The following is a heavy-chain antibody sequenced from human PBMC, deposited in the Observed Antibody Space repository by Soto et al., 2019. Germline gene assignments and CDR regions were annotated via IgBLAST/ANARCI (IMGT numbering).Heavy chain of an antibody. CDR3: AKDGVDSGYDGFDY. J-gene: IGHJ4*02. V-gene: IGHV3-7*03. CDR2: IKQDGSEK. Sequence: GGSLRLSCAASGFTFSSYWMSWVRQAPGKGLEWVANIKQDGSEKYYVDSVKGRFTISRDNAKNTLYLQMNSLRAEDTAVYYCAKDGVDSGYDGFDYWGQGTLVTVPQ. D-gene: IGHD5-12*01. CDR1: GFTFSSYW.